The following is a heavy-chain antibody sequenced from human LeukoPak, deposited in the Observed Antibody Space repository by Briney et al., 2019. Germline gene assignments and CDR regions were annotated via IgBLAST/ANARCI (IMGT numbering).Heavy chain of an antibody. D-gene: IGHD3-10*01. CDR1: GDSIRSSSYY. Sequence: PSETLSLTCTVSGDSIRSSSYYWGWIRQPPGKGLEWIGSIYYNVNTYYNPSLKSRVTISVEKSRSQFFLNLSSVTAADTAVYFCARLAPPRRGETTDYWGQGMLVTVSS. V-gene: IGHV4-39*01. CDR2: IYYNVNT. J-gene: IGHJ4*02. CDR3: ARLAPPRRGETTDY.